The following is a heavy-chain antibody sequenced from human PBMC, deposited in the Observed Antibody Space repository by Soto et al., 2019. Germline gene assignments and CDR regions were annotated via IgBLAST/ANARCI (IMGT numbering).Heavy chain of an antibody. CDR2: ISGSGGST. D-gene: IGHD6-19*01. CDR3: ARRSSGWYSDY. Sequence: EVQLLESGGGLVQPGGSLRLSCAASGFTFSSYAMNWVRQPPGKGLEWVSVISGSGGSTYYADSVKGRFTISRDNSKNTLYLQRNSLRAEDTAVYYSARRSSGWYSDYWGQGNLVTVSS. J-gene: IGHJ4*02. V-gene: IGHV3-23*01. CDR1: GFTFSSYA.